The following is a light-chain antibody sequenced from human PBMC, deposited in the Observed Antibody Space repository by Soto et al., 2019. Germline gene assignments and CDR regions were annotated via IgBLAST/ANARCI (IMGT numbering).Light chain of an antibody. CDR2: EVT. J-gene: IGLJ3*02. CDR3: SSYAASNNFYFV. Sequence: QSVLTQPPSASGSPGQSVTISCTGTSGDVVGYNYVSWYQQYPGRAPKLMIYEVTKRPSGVPDRFSGSKSGNTASLTVSGLQAEDGADYYCSSYAASNNFYFVFGGGTKVTVL. V-gene: IGLV2-8*01. CDR1: SGDVVGYNY.